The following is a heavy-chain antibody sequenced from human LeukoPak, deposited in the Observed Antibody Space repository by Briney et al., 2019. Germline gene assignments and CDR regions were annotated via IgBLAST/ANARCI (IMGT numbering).Heavy chain of an antibody. D-gene: IGHD3-22*01. CDR1: GFTVSSNY. V-gene: IGHV3-53*01. CDR2: IYSGGST. J-gene: IGHJ3*02. Sequence: GGSLRLSCAASGFTVSSNYMSWVRQAPGKGLEWVSVIYSGGSTYYADSVKGRFTISRDNSKNTLYLQMNSLRAEDTAVYYCARDYYDSSGPYDAFDIWGQGTMVTVSS. CDR3: ARDYYDSSGPYDAFDI.